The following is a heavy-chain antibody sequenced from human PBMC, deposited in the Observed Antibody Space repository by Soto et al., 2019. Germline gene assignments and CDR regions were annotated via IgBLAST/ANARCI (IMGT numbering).Heavy chain of an antibody. D-gene: IGHD3-22*01. CDR2: MYYSGTT. V-gene: IGHV4-39*01. J-gene: IGHJ5*02. Sequence: SEILSLTCTVSGGSISSSDFYWGWLRQPPGKGLDFIGSMYYSGTTYYNPSLKNRITISVDTSKNQFSLKLISVTAADTAVYYCAVVDSTGNWFDPWGQGALVTVSS. CDR1: GGSISSSDFY. CDR3: AVVDSTGNWFDP.